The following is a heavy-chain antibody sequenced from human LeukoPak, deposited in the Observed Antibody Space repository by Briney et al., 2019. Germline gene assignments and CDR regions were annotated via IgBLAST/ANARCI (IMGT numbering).Heavy chain of an antibody. CDR3: ARDSPPDR. V-gene: IGHV3-23*01. CDR2: ISGSGGST. D-gene: IGHD1-14*01. Sequence: GSLRLSCAASGFTFSSYGMSWVRQAPGKGLEWISAISGSGGSTYYADSVKGRFTISRDNAKNSLYLQMNSLRAEDTAVYYCARDSPPDRWGQGTLVTVSS. J-gene: IGHJ4*02. CDR1: GFTFSSYG.